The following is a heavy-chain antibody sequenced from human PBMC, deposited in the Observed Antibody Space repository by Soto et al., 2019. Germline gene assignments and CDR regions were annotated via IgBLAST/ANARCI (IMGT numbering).Heavy chain of an antibody. CDR2: MNPNRGNT. D-gene: IGHD3-16*02. V-gene: IGHV1-8*01. J-gene: IGHJ3*02. Sequence: AAVKVSCKASGYTFTSYDINWVRQATGQGLEWMGWMNPNRGNTGYAQKFQGRVTMTRNTSISTAYMELSSLRSEDTAVYYCARVFSDCRSPSCSLYDYIWGSYRPPDLAFDNWGQGTMVTVSS. CDR1: GYTFTSYD. CDR3: ARVFSDCRSPSCSLYDYIWGSYRPPDLAFDN.